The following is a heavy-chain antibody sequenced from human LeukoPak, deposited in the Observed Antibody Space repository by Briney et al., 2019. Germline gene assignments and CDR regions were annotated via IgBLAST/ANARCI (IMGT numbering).Heavy chain of an antibody. CDR2: IYYSGST. V-gene: IGHV4-31*03. J-gene: IGHJ5*02. CDR1: GGSISIGGYY. CDR3: AREKSTFGGVHWFDP. D-gene: IGHD3-16*01. Sequence: PSQTLSLTCTVSGGSISIGGYYWSWIRQHPGKGLEWIGYIYYSGSTYYNPSLKSRVTISVDTSKNQFSLKLSSVTAADTAVYYCAREKSTFGGVHWFDPWGQGTLVTVSS.